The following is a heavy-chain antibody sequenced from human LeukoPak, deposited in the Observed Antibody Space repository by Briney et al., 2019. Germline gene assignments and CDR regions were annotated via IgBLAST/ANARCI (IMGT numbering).Heavy chain of an antibody. V-gene: IGHV3-11*06. CDR3: AREPFSMARESTRNAFDI. CDR1: GFTVSDNY. D-gene: IGHD3-10*01. J-gene: IGHJ3*02. CDR2: ISSSSSYT. Sequence: GGSLRLSCAASGFTVSDNYMSWVRQAPGKGLEWVSFISSSSSYTYYADSVRGRFTISRDNAGSSVNLRMNSLRAEDTAVYYCAREPFSMARESTRNAFDIWGQGTMVTVSS.